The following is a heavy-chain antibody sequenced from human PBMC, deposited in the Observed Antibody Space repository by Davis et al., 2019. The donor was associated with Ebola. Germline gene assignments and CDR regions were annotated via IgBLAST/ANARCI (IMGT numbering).Heavy chain of an antibody. D-gene: IGHD3-3*01. CDR3: AKDPSLYYDFWSGYSFDY. CDR1: GFTFSSYA. Sequence: GGSLRLSCAASGFTFSSYAMGWVRQAPGKGLEWVSAISGSGGSTYYADSVKGRFTISRDNSKNTLYLQMNSLRAEDTAVYYCAKDPSLYYDFWSGYSFDYWGQGTLVTVSS. CDR2: ISGSGGST. J-gene: IGHJ4*02. V-gene: IGHV3-23*01.